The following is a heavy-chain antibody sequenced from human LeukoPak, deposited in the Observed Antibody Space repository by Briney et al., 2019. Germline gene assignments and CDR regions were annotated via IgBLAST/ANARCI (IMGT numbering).Heavy chain of an antibody. CDR3: ARTPKFSGYSGYDYSDY. CDR1: GGSFSGYY. V-gene: IGHV4-34*01. J-gene: IGHJ4*02. D-gene: IGHD5-12*01. Sequence: KPSETLSPTFAVYGGSFSGYYWGWIRQPPRKGLEWIWEINHSGSTNYNPSLKSRVTISVDTSKNQFPLKLSSVTAADTAVYYCARTPKFSGYSGYDYSDYWGQGTLVTVSS. CDR2: INHSGST.